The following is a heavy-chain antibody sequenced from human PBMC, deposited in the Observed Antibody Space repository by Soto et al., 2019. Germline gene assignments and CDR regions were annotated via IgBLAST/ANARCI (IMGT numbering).Heavy chain of an antibody. CDR1: GFTFSSYG. V-gene: IGHV3-33*01. Sequence: QVQVVESGGGVVQPGRSLRLSCAASGFTFSSYGMHWVRQAPGKGLEWVAIIWYDGSKKYYADSVKGRFTISRDNSKNTLYLQMNSLRGEDTAVYYCARDQGYFDYWGQGTLVTVSS. CDR3: ARDQGYFDY. J-gene: IGHJ4*02. CDR2: IWYDGSKK.